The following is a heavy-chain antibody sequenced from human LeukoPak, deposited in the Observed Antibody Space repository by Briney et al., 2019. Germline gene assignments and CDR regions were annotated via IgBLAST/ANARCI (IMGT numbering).Heavy chain of an antibody. CDR1: GFTVSTNY. D-gene: IGHD3-9*01. CDR3: ARDSGLDYDILTGCDY. Sequence: GGSLRLSCAASGFTVSTNYMNWVRQAPGKGLEWVSVIYSAGSTYYADSVKGRFTISRDNSKNTLYLQMNSLRAEDTAVYYCARDSGLDYDILTGCDYWGQGTLVTVSS. V-gene: IGHV3-53*01. J-gene: IGHJ4*02. CDR2: IYSAGST.